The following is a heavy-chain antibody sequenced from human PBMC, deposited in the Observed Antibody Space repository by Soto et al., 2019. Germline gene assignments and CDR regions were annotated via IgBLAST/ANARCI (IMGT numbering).Heavy chain of an antibody. Sequence: QVQLVQSGAEVKKPGASVKVSCKASGYTFTSYDINWVRQATGQGLEWMGWMNPNSGNTGYAQKFQGRVTMTRNTSISTAYMELSSLRSEDTAVYYCARGLNTVVVRGYYYYYMDVWGKGTTVTVSS. CDR1: GYTFTSYD. J-gene: IGHJ6*03. CDR3: ARGLNTVVVRGYYYYYMDV. CDR2: MNPNSGNT. V-gene: IGHV1-8*01. D-gene: IGHD4-4*01.